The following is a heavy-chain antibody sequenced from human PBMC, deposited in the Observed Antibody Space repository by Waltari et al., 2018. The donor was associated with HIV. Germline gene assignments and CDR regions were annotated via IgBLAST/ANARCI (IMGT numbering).Heavy chain of an antibody. CDR3: SRDFDY. J-gene: IGHJ4*02. V-gene: IGHV6-1*01. Sequence: HVQLQQSGPGLVKPSQTLSLTCAISGDSVSNNSAVWNWIRQSPSRGLEWLGRTYYRSKWYSDFAVSVKSRISINPDTSKNQLSLQLNSVSSEDTAVYYCSRDFDYWGQGTLVTVSS. CDR2: TYYRSKWYS. CDR1: GDSVSNNSAV.